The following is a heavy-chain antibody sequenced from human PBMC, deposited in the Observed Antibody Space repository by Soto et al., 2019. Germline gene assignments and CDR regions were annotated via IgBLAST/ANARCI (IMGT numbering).Heavy chain of an antibody. D-gene: IGHD6-19*01. V-gene: IGHV3-30-3*01. CDR3: AKESSGWYLSRVDY. CDR2: ISYDGSNK. CDR1: GFTFSSYA. J-gene: IGHJ4*02. Sequence: PGGSLRLSCAASGFTFSSYAMHWVRQAPGKGLEWVAVISYDGSNKYYADSVKGRFTISRDNSKNTLYLQMNSLRAEDTAVYYCAKESSGWYLSRVDYWGQGTLVTVSS.